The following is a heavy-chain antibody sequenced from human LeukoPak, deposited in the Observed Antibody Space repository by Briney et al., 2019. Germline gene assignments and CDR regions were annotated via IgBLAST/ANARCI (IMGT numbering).Heavy chain of an antibody. CDR3: AKDPQWEPPNWFDP. J-gene: IGHJ5*02. CDR1: GFTVSSNY. V-gene: IGHV3-66*01. Sequence: GGSLRLSCAASGFTVSSNYMSWVRQAPGKGLEWVSVIYSGGSTYYADSVKGRFTISRDNSKNTLYLQMNSLRAEDTAVYYCAKDPQWEPPNWFDPWGQGTLVTVSS. CDR2: IYSGGST. D-gene: IGHD1-26*01.